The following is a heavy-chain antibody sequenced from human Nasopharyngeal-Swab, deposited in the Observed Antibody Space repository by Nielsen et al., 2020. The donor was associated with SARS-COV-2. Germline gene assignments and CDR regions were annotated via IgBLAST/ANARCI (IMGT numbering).Heavy chain of an antibody. CDR2: INPSGGST. D-gene: IGHD3-16*01. V-gene: IGHV1-46*01. J-gene: IGHJ4*02. CDR3: ARGTQSAFYDYVWGSNPLGGDY. Sequence: WVRQAPGQGLEWMGIINPSGGSTSYAQKFQGRVTMTRDMSTSTVYMELSSLRSEDTAVYYCARGTQSAFYDYVWGSNPLGGDYWGQGTLVTVSS.